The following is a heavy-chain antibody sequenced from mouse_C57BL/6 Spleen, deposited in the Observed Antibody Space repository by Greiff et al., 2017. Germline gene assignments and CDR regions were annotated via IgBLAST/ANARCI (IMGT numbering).Heavy chain of an antibody. D-gene: IGHD2-5*01. Sequence: VQLKESGPELVKPGASVKMSCKASGYTFTDYNMHWVKQSHGKSLEWIGYINPNNGGTSYNQKFKGKATLTVNKSSSTAYMELRSLTSEDSAVYYCARSIVSNPFAYWGQGTLVTVSA. J-gene: IGHJ3*01. V-gene: IGHV1-22*01. CDR2: INPNNGGT. CDR1: GYTFTDYN. CDR3: ARSIVSNPFAY.